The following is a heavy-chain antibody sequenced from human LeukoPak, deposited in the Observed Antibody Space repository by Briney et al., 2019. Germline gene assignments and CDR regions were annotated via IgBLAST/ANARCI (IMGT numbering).Heavy chain of an antibody. CDR2: ISAYNGNT. CDR1: GYTFTSYG. Sequence: GASVKVSCKASGYTFTSYGISWVRQAPGQGLEWMGWISAYNGNTNYAQKLQGRVTMTTDTSTSTAYMELSSLRSEDTAVYYCARGAPDTKTTVVITYWFDPWGQGTLVTVSS. J-gene: IGHJ5*02. D-gene: IGHD4-23*01. V-gene: IGHV1-18*01. CDR3: ARGAPDTKTTVVITYWFDP.